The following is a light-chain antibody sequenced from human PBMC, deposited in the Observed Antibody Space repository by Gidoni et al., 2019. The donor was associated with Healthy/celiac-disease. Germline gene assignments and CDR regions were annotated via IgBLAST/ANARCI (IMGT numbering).Light chain of an antibody. CDR3: QQYYSTLQT. CDR1: QSVLYSSNNKNY. CDR2: WAS. V-gene: IGKV4-1*01. Sequence: DIVMTQSPDSLAVSLGERATINCKSSQSVLYSSNNKNYLDWYQQKPGQPPKLLIYWASTRESGVPDRFSGSGSGTDFTLTISSLQAEDVAVYYCQQYYSTLQTFGQGTKLEIK. J-gene: IGKJ2*01.